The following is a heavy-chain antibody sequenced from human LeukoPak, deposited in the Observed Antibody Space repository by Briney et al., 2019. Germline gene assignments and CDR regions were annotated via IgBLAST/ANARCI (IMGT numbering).Heavy chain of an antibody. D-gene: IGHD2-2*01. Sequence: SQTLSLTCTVSGVSISSGSYYWSWIRQPAGKGLEWIGRSHTSGSTNNNPSLKSRVTISVDTSKNQFSLRLSSVTAADTAVYYCARDDWSTSYYGYYYMDVWGKGATVTVSS. CDR3: ARDDWSTSYYGYYYMDV. V-gene: IGHV4-61*02. CDR2: SHTSGST. J-gene: IGHJ6*03. CDR1: GVSISSGSYY.